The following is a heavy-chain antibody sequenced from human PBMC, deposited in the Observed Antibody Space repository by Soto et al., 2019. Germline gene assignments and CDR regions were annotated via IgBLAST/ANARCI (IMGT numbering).Heavy chain of an antibody. J-gene: IGHJ6*02. CDR1: GGSISSGY. D-gene: IGHD2-2*03. CDR2: IYLGGSI. CDR3: ARLNGYCISTNCHGYYGMDV. Sequence: SETLSLTCSVSGGSISSGYWTWIRHPPGKGLEWIGYIYLGGSINYNPSLKSRVIISVDTAKNQFSLSLSSVTAADTAVYYCARLNGYCISTNCHGYYGMDVWGQGTTVTVSS. V-gene: IGHV4-59*01.